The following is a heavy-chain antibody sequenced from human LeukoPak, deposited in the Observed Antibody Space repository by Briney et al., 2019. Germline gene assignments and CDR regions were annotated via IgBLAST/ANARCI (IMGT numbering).Heavy chain of an antibody. CDR2: ISGGGTST. V-gene: IGHV3-23*01. Sequence: GGSLRLSCAASGFTVSSNYMSWARQAPGKGLEWVSAISGGGTSTYYADSVKGRFTISRDNSKNTLFLQMNSLRAEDTAVYYCARDLYYYGSGSYMWGQGTLVTVSS. J-gene: IGHJ4*02. D-gene: IGHD3-10*01. CDR3: ARDLYYYGSGSYM. CDR1: GFTVSSNY.